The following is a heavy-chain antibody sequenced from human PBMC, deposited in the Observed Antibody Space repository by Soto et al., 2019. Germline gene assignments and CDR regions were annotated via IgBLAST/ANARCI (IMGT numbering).Heavy chain of an antibody. V-gene: IGHV3-49*04. Sequence: EVRLVESGGGPVESGRSLRLSCSGFGFTFANYALTWVRQAPGKGLEWLGFISSEANGGKTDYAAFLRGRATISRDDSKGIAYLEIKRLQIDDTAIYYCTRFYYEYRGYFVYWGQGTRVAVSS. J-gene: IGHJ4*02. CDR3: TRFYYEYRGYFVY. D-gene: IGHD3-22*01. CDR1: GFTFANYA. CDR2: ISSEANGGKT.